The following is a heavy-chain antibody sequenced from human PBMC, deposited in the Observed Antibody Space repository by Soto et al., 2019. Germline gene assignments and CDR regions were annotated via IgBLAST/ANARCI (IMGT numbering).Heavy chain of an antibody. CDR3: ARVGSSGWSPDY. J-gene: IGHJ4*02. V-gene: IGHV4-59*11. D-gene: IGHD6-19*01. CDR2: IFYSGST. CDR1: GCSISGHY. Sequence: PSDTLSLTCSVSGCSISGHYWTCIRQSPGKGLEWIGYIFYSGSTNYNPSLKSRVTISVDTSKNQFSLKMSSVTAADTAVYYCARVGSSGWSPDYWGRGTLVTVSS.